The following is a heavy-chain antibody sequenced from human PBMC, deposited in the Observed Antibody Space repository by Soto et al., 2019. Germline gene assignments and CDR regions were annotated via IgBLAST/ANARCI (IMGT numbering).Heavy chain of an antibody. J-gene: IGHJ6*02. Sequence: QVQLVESGGGVVQPGRSLRLSCAASGFTFSNYVMHWVRQAPGKGLEWVAVISYDGNNKYYADSVKGRFTISRDNSKNKLYLQMNSLRAEDTGVYYCARAGCDGGRCYTLVGLRYGMDVWGQGTTVTVSS. D-gene: IGHD2-15*01. CDR3: ARAGCDGGRCYTLVGLRYGMDV. CDR2: ISYDGNNK. V-gene: IGHV3-30-3*01. CDR1: GFTFSNYV.